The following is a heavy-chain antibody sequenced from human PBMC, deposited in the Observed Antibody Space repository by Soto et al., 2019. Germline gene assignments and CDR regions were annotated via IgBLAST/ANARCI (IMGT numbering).Heavy chain of an antibody. CDR3: ARDGWGSNWYFDL. D-gene: IGHD3-16*01. Sequence: QPGGSLRLSCVAPGVTFKDYGMHWVRQAPGKGLEWVAVISYDGKQTYYADSVKGRFTISKDKSKRTLFLQMNSLRVDDTAVYYCARDGWGSNWYFDLWGRGTLVTVYS. CDR2: ISYDGKQT. CDR1: GVTFKDYG. V-gene: IGHV3-30*03. J-gene: IGHJ2*01.